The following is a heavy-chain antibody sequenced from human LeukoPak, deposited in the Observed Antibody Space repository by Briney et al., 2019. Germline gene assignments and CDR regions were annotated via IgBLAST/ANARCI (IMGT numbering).Heavy chain of an antibody. CDR3: ARGTYYYDSSGYYYLGYFDY. V-gene: IGHV4-4*07. Sequence: SETLSLTCTFSGGSISSYYWSWIRQPAGKGLQWIGRIYTSGSTNYNPSLKSRVTMSVDTSKNQFSLKLSSVTAADTAVYYCARGTYYYDSSGYYYLGYFDYWGQGTLVTVSS. D-gene: IGHD3-22*01. CDR2: IYTSGST. J-gene: IGHJ4*02. CDR1: GGSISSYY.